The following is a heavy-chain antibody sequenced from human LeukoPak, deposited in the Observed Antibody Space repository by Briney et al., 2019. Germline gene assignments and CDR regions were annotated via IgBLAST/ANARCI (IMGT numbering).Heavy chain of an antibody. V-gene: IGHV1-24*01. Sequence: ASVKVSCKVSGYTLTELSMHWVRQAPGKGLEWMGGFDPEDGETIYAQKLQGRVTMTTDTSTSTAYMELRSLRSDDTAVYYCARVRIDYDFWSGYFPSYYYYYMDVWGKGTTVTVSS. CDR2: FDPEDGET. CDR3: ARVRIDYDFWSGYFPSYYYYYMDV. CDR1: GYTLTELS. D-gene: IGHD3-3*01. J-gene: IGHJ6*03.